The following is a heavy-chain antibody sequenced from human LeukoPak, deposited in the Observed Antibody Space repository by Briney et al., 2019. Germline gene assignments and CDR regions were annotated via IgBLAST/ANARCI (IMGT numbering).Heavy chain of an antibody. CDR2: ISSSSSTV. CDR3: ARESETSGWYDY. CDR1: GFTFSDYS. D-gene: IGHD6-19*01. Sequence: GGSLRLSCAASGFTFSDYSMNWVRQAPGKGLEWVSYISSSSSTVYYADSVKGRFTISRDNTRKSLSLQMSSLRSEDTALYYCARESETSGWYDYWGQGTLVTVSS. V-gene: IGHV3-48*04. J-gene: IGHJ4*02.